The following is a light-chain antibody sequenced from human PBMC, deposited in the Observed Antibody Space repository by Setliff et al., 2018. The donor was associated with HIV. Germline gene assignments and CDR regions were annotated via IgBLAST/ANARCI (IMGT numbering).Light chain of an antibody. J-gene: IGLJ2*01. CDR1: SSDVGSYNL. CDR3: CSYAGSSTL. CDR2: EVS. V-gene: IGLV2-23*02. Sequence: LTQPASVSGSPGQSITISCTGTSSDVGSYNLVSWYQQHPGKAPKLMIYEVSKRPSGVSNRFSGSKSVNTASLTISGLQAEDEADYYCCSYAGSSTLFGGGTK.